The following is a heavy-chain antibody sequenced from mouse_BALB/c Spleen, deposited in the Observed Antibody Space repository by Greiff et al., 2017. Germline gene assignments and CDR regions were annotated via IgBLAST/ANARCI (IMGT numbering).Heavy chain of an antibody. J-gene: IGHJ4*01. D-gene: IGHD1-1*01. Sequence: VQLQESGAELARPGASVKMSCKASGYTFTSYTMHWVKQRPGQGLEWIGYINPSSGYTNYNQKFKDKATLTADKSSSTAYMQLSSLTSEDSAVYYCARGITTVVGAIDYWGQGTSVTVSS. CDR2: INPSSGYT. CDR1: GYTFTSYT. CDR3: ARGITTVVGAIDY. V-gene: IGHV1-4*01.